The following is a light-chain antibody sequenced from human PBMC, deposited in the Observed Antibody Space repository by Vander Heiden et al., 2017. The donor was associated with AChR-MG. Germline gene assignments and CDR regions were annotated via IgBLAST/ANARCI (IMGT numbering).Light chain of an antibody. J-gene: IGKJ4*01. CDR1: QSIRNY. Sequence: DIQMTQSPSALSASVGDRVTITCRASQSIRNYLNWYQQELGKAPKLLIYATSNLQSGVPSRFSGSGSGTDFTLTISSLQPEDFATYYCQQSYSTPRTFGGRTKVEIK. CDR2: ATS. CDR3: QQSYSTPRT. V-gene: IGKV1-39*01.